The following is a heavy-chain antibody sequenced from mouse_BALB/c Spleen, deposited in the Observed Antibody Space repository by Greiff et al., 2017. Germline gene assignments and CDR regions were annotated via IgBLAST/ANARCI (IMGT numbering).Heavy chain of an antibody. CDR3: ARNRGTRMDY. Sequence: EVQVVESGGGLVQPGGSRKLSCAASGFTFSSFGMHWVRQAPEKGLEWVAYISSGSSTIYYADTVKGRFTISRDNPKNTLFLQMTSLRSEDTAMYYCARNRGTRMDYWGQGTSVTVSS. CDR1: GFTFSSFG. J-gene: IGHJ4*01. CDR2: ISSGSSTI. V-gene: IGHV5-17*02. D-gene: IGHD2-14*01.